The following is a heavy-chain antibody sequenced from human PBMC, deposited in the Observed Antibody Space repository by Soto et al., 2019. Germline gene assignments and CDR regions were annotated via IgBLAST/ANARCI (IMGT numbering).Heavy chain of an antibody. CDR1: GFTFSSYG. Sequence: GGSLRLSCAASGFTFSSYGMHWVRQAPGKGLEWVAVISYDGSNKYYADSVKGRFTISRDNSKNTLYLQMNSLRAEDTAVYYCAKGLAYDSSEGDYWGQGTLVTVSS. CDR2: ISYDGSNK. V-gene: IGHV3-30*18. D-gene: IGHD3-22*01. CDR3: AKGLAYDSSEGDY. J-gene: IGHJ4*02.